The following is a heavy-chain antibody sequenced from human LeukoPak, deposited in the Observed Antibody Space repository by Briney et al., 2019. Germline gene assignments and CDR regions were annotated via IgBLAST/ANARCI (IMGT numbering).Heavy chain of an antibody. V-gene: IGHV4-59*01. CDR2: IYYSGRT. Sequence: SETLSLTCTVSGGSISSYYWSWIRQPPGKGLEWIGYIYYSGRTKYNPSIKSRVTISVDTSKNQFSLKLNSVTAADTAVYYCARDKVAVAGNYYYYGLDVWGQGTTVTVSS. D-gene: IGHD6-19*01. J-gene: IGHJ6*02. CDR1: GGSISSYY. CDR3: ARDKVAVAGNYYYYGLDV.